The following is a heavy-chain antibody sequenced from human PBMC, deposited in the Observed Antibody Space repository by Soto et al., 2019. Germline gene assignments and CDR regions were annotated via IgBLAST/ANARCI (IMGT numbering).Heavy chain of an antibody. J-gene: IGHJ6*02. V-gene: IGHV1-18*01. CDR1: GYTFTRSG. CDR3: ARVKLHTGGYYGMDV. D-gene: IGHD3-10*01. Sequence: ASVKVSCKASGYTFTRSGISWARQAPGQGPEWMGWISSYNGDTNYAQTFQGRVTMTTDTSTSTAYMELGSLRSDDTAVYYCARVKLHTGGYYGMDVWGQGTTVTVSS. CDR2: ISSYNGDT.